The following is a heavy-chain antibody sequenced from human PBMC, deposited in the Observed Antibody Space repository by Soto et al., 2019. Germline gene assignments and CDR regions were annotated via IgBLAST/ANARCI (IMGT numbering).Heavy chain of an antibody. J-gene: IGHJ4*02. CDR1: GFTFSDYY. D-gene: IGHD5-18*01. CDR3: VRGGYSFGSPAY. Sequence: QVQLVESGEGLVKPGGSLRLSCVASGFTFSDYYMSWIRQAPGKGLEWVSYISSSGNTIYYADSVKGRFTISRDNAKKSLYLQMSGLRDEDTAVYYCVRGGYSFGSPAYWGQGTLVTVSS. V-gene: IGHV3-11*01. CDR2: ISSSGNTI.